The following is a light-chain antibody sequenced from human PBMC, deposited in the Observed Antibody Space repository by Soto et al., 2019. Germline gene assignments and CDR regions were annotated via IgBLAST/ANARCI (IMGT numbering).Light chain of an antibody. J-gene: IGKJ1*01. CDR3: QQFDGSPRT. CDR2: GAS. V-gene: IGKV3-20*01. CDR1: QSVSSSS. Sequence: EIVMTQSPATLSVSPGERVTLSCRASQSVSSSSLAWYQQKPGRAPRLLIYGASSRATGIPDRFSGSGSGTDFTLTISRLEPEDFAVYYCQQFDGSPRTFGQGTKVDIK.